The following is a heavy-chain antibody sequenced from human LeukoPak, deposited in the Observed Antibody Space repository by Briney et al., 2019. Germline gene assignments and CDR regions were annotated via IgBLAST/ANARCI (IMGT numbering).Heavy chain of an antibody. V-gene: IGHV3-7*01. CDR1: GFTFSSYW. Sequence: GGSLRLSCAAPGFTFSSYWMSWVRQAPGKGLEWVANIKQDGSEKYYVDSVKGRFTISRDNAKNSLYLQMNSLRAEDTAVYHCARDANVDTAMASYFDYWGQGTLVTVSS. J-gene: IGHJ4*02. D-gene: IGHD5-18*01. CDR3: ARDANVDTAMASYFDY. CDR2: IKQDGSEK.